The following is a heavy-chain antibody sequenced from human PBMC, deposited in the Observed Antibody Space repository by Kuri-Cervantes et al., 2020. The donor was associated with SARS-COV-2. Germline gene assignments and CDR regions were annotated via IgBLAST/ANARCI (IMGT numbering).Heavy chain of an antibody. V-gene: IGHV3-74*01. CDR1: GFTFSSYG. Sequence: GGSLRLSCAVSGFTFSSYGMHWVRQAPGKGLVWVSRINSDGSSTSYADSVKGRFTISRDNAKNTLYLQMNSLRAEDTAVYYCARGPLYSSSWYDWFDPWGQGTLVTVSS. CDR2: INSDGSST. D-gene: IGHD6-13*01. CDR3: ARGPLYSSSWYDWFDP. J-gene: IGHJ5*02.